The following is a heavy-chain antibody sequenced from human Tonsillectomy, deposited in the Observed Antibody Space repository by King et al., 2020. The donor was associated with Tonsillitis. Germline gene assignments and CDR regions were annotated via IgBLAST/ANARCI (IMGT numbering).Heavy chain of an antibody. CDR3: ARGVDPLGV. CDR2: IRTNTYGGTT. J-gene: IGHJ6*04. CDR1: GFSFGDYA. Sequence: VQLVESGGGLVQPGRSLRLSCTGSGFSFGDYAVGWVRQLPGKGLEWVGFIRTNTYGGTTEYAASVKGRFTISRDDSKSIAYLQMNSLKTEDTAVYYCARGVDPLGVWGIGTTVTVSS. D-gene: IGHD2-15*01. V-gene: IGHV3-49*04.